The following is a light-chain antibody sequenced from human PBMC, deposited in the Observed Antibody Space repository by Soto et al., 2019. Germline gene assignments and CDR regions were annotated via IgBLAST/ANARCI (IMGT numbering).Light chain of an antibody. CDR2: KAS. Sequence: DIQMTQSPSTLSASVGDRVTITCRASQSISSWLAWYQQKPGKAAKLLIYKASSLESGVPSRFIGSGSGTEFALTISSLQPDDFATYYCQQYNSYSWTFGQGTKVEIK. J-gene: IGKJ1*01. CDR1: QSISSW. CDR3: QQYNSYSWT. V-gene: IGKV1-5*03.